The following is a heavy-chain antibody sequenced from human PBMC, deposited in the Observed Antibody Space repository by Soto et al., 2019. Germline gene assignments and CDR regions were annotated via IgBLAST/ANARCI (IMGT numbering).Heavy chain of an antibody. V-gene: IGHV5-51*01. CDR3: ARQSIAARPSPYYYYMDV. Sequence: CKGSGYSFTSYCICWVRQMPGKGLEWMGIIYPGDSDTRYSPSFQGQVTISADKSISTAYLQWSSLKASDTAMYYCARQSIAARPSPYYYYMDVWGKGTTVTVSS. CDR1: GYSFTSYC. CDR2: IYPGDSDT. J-gene: IGHJ6*03. D-gene: IGHD6-6*01.